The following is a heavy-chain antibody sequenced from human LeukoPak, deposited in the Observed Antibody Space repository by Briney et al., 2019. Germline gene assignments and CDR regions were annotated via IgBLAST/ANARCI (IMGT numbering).Heavy chain of an antibody. J-gene: IGHJ3*02. CDR1: GYTFTSYG. CDR3: ARPINYCSSTSCYTSAFDI. Sequence: GASVKVSFKASGYTFTSYGISWVRPAPGQGLEWMGWISAYNGNTNYSQKLQGRVTITQEKSTRTAYMELRSLRSDDTAVYYCARPINYCSSTSCYTSAFDIWGQGTMVTVSS. V-gene: IGHV1-18*01. CDR2: ISAYNGNT. D-gene: IGHD2-2*02.